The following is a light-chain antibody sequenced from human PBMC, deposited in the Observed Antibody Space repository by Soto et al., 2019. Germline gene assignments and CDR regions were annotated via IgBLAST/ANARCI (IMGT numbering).Light chain of an antibody. V-gene: IGLV2-14*01. J-gene: IGLJ1*01. CDR1: SSDVGGYNY. CDR2: DVS. CDR3: SSYTSSSTRG. Sequence: SVLTQPASVSGSPGQAITISCTGTSSDVGGYNYVSWYQQHPGKAPKLMIYDVSNRPSGVSNRFSGSKSGNTASLTISGLQAEDEADYYCSSYTSSSTRGFGTGTKVTVL.